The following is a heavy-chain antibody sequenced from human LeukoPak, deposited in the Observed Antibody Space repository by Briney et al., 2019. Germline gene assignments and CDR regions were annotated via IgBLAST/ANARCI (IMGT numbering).Heavy chain of an antibody. CDR3: AKDILLQRDYDSSGYYDY. CDR1: GFTFDDYA. V-gene: IGHV3-9*01. J-gene: IGHJ4*02. D-gene: IGHD3-22*01. Sequence: GGSLRVSCAASGFTFDDYAMHRVRQAPGKGLQWVSGISWNSGSIGYAESVKGRFTISRDNAKNSLYLQMNRLRAEDTALYYCAKDILLQRDYDSSGYYDYWGQGTLVTVSS. CDR2: ISWNSGSI.